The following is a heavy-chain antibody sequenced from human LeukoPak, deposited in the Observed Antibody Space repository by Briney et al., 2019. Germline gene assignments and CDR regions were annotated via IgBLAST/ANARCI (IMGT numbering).Heavy chain of an antibody. CDR2: ISGSGGST. J-gene: IGHJ6*03. CDR1: GFTFSSYG. CDR3: AKRGGRQLWLRDYYYYYYMDV. Sequence: GGTLRLSCAASGFTFSSYGMSWVRQAPGKGLEWVSAISGSGGSTYYADSVKGRFTISRDNSKNTLYLQMNSLRAEDTAVYYCAKRGGRQLWLRDYYYYYYMDVWGKGTTVTISS. D-gene: IGHD5-18*01. V-gene: IGHV3-23*01.